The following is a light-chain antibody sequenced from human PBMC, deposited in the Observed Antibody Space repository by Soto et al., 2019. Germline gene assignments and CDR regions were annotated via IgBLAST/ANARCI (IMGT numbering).Light chain of an antibody. J-gene: IGKJ5*01. V-gene: IGKV3-20*01. CDR2: GAS. CDR3: QQYGSSSSIT. CDR1: QSVSSSY. Sequence: EIVLTQSPGTLSLSPGERATLSCRASQSVSSSYLAWYQQKPGQAPRLLIYGASSRATGIPDRFSGSGSGTDFTLTISRLEPEDVAVYDCQQYGSSSSITFGQGTRLEIK.